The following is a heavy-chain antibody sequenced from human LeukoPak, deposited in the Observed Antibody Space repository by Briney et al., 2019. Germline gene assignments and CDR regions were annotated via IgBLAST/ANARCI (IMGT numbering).Heavy chain of an antibody. J-gene: IGHJ6*03. CDR2: IYYSGST. V-gene: IGHV4-39*07. Sequence: SETLSLTCTVSGGSISSSSYYWGWIRQPPGKGLEWIGSIYYSGSTYYNPSLKSRVTISVDTSKNQFSLKLSSVTAADTAVYYCASRQPSYYYYYMDVWGKGTTVTVSS. CDR3: ASRQPSYYYYYMDV. D-gene: IGHD1-14*01. CDR1: GGSISSSSYY.